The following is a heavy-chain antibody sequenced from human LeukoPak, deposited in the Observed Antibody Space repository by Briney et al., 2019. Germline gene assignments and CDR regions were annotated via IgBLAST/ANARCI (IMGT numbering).Heavy chain of an antibody. D-gene: IGHD5-12*01. CDR2: INHSGST. V-gene: IGHV4-34*01. Sequence: SETLSLTCTVSGGSISSYYWSWIRQPPGKGLEWIGEINHSGSTNYNPSLKSRVTISVDTSKNQFSLKLSSVTAADTAVYYCARNSKALNVDTVVWGQGTLVTVSS. CDR3: ARNSKALNVDTVV. J-gene: IGHJ4*02. CDR1: GGSISSYY.